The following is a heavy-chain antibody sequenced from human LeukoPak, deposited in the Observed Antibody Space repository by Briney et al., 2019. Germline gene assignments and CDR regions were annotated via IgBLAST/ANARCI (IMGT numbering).Heavy chain of an antibody. J-gene: IGHJ5*02. CDR3: ARGPFMPNPWFDP. Sequence: EWMGWISPNNGGTNYAQKLQGRVTITRDTSIGTAYMELSRLSSDDTAVYYCARGPFMPNPWFDPWGQGTLVTVSS. CDR2: ISPNNGGT. D-gene: IGHD2-2*01. V-gene: IGHV1-2*02.